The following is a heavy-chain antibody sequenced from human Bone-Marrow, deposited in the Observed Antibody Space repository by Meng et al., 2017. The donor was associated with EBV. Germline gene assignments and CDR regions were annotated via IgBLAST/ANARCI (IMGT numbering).Heavy chain of an antibody. J-gene: IGHJ4*02. D-gene: IGHD3-10*01. V-gene: IGHV1-69*01. CDR2: LIPMSGAP. Sequence: VRGGRAGAEVKKPGSSVTVSCKTSGGPFTSDAISWVRQAPGQGLEWMGGLIPMSGAPNYAQKFQGRITITADESTSTHYMDLSSLRSEDTAVYYCASESGRGYTPDYWGQGTLVTVSS. CDR1: GGPFTSDA. CDR3: ASESGRGYTPDY.